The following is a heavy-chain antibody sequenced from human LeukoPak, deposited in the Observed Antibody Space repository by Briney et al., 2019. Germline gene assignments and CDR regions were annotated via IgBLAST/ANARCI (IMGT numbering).Heavy chain of an antibody. CDR2: VYYSGST. CDR1: GGSIYSYY. CDR3: ARSGTAAGRRDY. J-gene: IGHJ4*02. D-gene: IGHD6-13*01. Sequence: SETLSPTCTVSGGSIYSYYWSWIRQPPGKGLEWIGYVYYSGSTNYNPSLKSRVTISVDTSKNQFSLKLNSVNAADTAVYYCARSGTAAGRRDYWGQGTLVTVSS. V-gene: IGHV4-59*01.